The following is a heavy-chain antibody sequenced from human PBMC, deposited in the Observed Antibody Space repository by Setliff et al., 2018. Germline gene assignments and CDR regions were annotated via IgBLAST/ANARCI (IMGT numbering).Heavy chain of an antibody. J-gene: IGHJ4*02. CDR1: GYTFTGYY. V-gene: IGHV1-2*04. D-gene: IGHD3-3*01. CDR3: ARGPPLLYNFWSGYYPRGRYYFDY. CDR2: INPNSGGT. Sequence: ASVKVSCKASGYTFTGYYMHWVRQAPGQGLEWMGWINPNSGGTNYAQKFQGWVTMTRDTSTSTVYMELSSLRSEDTAVYYCARGPPLLYNFWSGYYPRGRYYFDYWGQGTLVTVSS.